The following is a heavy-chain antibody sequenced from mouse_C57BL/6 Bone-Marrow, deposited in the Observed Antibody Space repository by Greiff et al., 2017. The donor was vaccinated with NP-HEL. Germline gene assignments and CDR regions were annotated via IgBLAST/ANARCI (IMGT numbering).Heavy chain of an antibody. CDR3: TTIYGNYLAWFAY. V-gene: IGHV14-1*01. CDR1: GFNIKDYY. J-gene: IGHJ3*01. D-gene: IGHD2-1*01. Sequence: DVQLQESGAELVRPGASVKLSCTASGFNIKDYYMHWVKQRPEQGLEWIGRIDPEDGDTEYAPKFQGKATMTADTSSNTAYLQLSSLTSEDTAVYYCTTIYGNYLAWFAYWGQGTLVTVSA. CDR2: IDPEDGDT.